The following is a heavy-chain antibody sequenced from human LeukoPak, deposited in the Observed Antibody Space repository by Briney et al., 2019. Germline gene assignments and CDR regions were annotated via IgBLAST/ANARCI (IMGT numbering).Heavy chain of an antibody. CDR1: GFTFSKAW. Sequence: TGGSLRLSCAASGFTFSKAWMNWVRQAPGKGLEWVSYISSSGSTIYYADSVKGRFTISRDNAKNSLYLQMNSLRAEDTAVYYCAELGITMIGGVWGKGTTVTISS. CDR2: ISSSGSTI. V-gene: IGHV3-48*03. D-gene: IGHD3-10*02. CDR3: AELGITMIGGV. J-gene: IGHJ6*04.